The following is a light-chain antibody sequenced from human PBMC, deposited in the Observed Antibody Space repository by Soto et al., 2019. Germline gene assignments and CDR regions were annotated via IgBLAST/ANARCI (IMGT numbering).Light chain of an antibody. Sequence: EIVLTQSPGTLSLSPGERATLSSRASQSVSSSYLAWYQQKPGQPPRLLIYGASSRATGIPDRFSGSGSGTDFTLTISRLEPDDFAVYYCQQYGSSPLTFGGGTKVEIK. CDR1: QSVSSSY. V-gene: IGKV3-20*01. CDR3: QQYGSSPLT. J-gene: IGKJ4*01. CDR2: GAS.